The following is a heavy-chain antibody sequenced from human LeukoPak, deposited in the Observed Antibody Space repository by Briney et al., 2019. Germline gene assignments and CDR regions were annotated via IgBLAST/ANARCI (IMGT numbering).Heavy chain of an antibody. V-gene: IGHV1-69*05. CDR3: ARDQRTYYSSSSTSDY. CDR2: IIPIFGTA. J-gene: IGHJ4*02. Sequence: SVKVSCKASGGTFSSYAISWVRQAPGQGLEWMGGIIPIFGTANYAQKFQGRVTMTRDTSISTAYMELSRLRSDDTAVYYCARDQRTYYSSSSTSDYWGQGTLVTVSS. D-gene: IGHD6-6*01. CDR1: GGTFSSYA.